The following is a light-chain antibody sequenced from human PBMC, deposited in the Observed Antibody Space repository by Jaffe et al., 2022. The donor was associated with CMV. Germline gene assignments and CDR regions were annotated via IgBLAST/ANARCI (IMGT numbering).Light chain of an antibody. CDR1: QAISTW. J-gene: IGKJ4*01. V-gene: IGKV1-12*01. CDR3: QQANSFPVT. Sequence: DIQMTQSPSSVSASVGDRVTITCRASQAISTWLAWYQQKPGKAPTLLIYAASNLQSGVPSRFSGSGSETDFTLTISSLQPEDFATYYCQQANSFPVTFGGGTRVESK. CDR2: AAS.